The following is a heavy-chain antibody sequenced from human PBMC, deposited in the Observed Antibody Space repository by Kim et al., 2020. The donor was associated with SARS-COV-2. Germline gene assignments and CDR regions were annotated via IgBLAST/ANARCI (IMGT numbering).Heavy chain of an antibody. D-gene: IGHD2-2*01. CDR3: ASGSSTSFGFDP. J-gene: IGHJ5*02. V-gene: IGHV4-30-2*05. Sequence: YYNPSLKSRVTISVDTSKNQFSLKLSSVTAADTAVYYCASGSSTSFGFDPWGQGTLVTVSS.